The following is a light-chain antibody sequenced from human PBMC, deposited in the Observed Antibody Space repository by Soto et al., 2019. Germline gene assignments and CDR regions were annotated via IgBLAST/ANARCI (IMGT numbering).Light chain of an antibody. CDR3: SSYAGSNNVV. V-gene: IGLV2-8*01. CDR1: SSDVGGYNY. CDR2: EVS. J-gene: IGLJ2*01. Sequence: QSALTQPPSASGSPGQSVTISCTGTSSDVGGYNYVSWYQQYPGKAPKLMIYEVSKWPSGVPDRFSCSKSGNTASLTVSGLQADDEADYYCSSYAGSNNVVFGGGTKLTVL.